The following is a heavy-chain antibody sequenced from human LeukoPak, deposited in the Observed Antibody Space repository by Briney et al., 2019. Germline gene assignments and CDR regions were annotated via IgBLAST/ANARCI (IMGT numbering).Heavy chain of an antibody. D-gene: IGHD6-19*01. CDR3: ARYGDYSSGWGFQNWFDP. V-gene: IGHV4-38-2*02. J-gene: IGHJ5*02. Sequence: SETLSLTCTVSGYSISSGYYWGWIRQPPGKGLEWIGSIYHSGSTYYNPSLKSRVTISVDTSKNQFSLKLSSVTAADTAVYYCARYGDYSSGWGFQNWFDPWGQGTLVTVSS. CDR2: IYHSGST. CDR1: GYSISSGYY.